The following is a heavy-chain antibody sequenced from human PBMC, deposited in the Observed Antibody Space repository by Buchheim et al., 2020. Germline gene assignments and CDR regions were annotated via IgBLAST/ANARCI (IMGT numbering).Heavy chain of an antibody. D-gene: IGHD3-10*01. CDR2: INPNSGGT. V-gene: IGHV1-2*06. CDR1: GYTFTGYY. CDR3: ARDVGGLLWFREEYQNFDY. J-gene: IGHJ4*02. Sequence: QVQLVQSGAEVKKPGASVKVSCKASGYTFTGYYMHWVRQAPGQGLEWMGRINPNSGGTNYAQKFQGRVTMTRDTSISTASMELSRLRSDDTAVYYCARDVGGLLWFREEYQNFDYWGQGTL.